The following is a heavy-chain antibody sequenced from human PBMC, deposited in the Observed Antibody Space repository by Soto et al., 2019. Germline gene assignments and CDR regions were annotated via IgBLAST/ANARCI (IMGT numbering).Heavy chain of an antibody. V-gene: IGHV1-69*01. CDR2: IIPIFGTA. Sequence: QVQLVQSGAEVKKPGSSVKVSCKASGGTFSSYAISWVRQAPGQGLEWVGGIIPIFGTANYAQKFQGRVTITADESTSTAYMELSSLRSEDTAVYYCAREHCTNGVCYTGYFDYWGQGTLVTVSS. J-gene: IGHJ4*02. CDR1: GGTFSSYA. D-gene: IGHD2-8*01. CDR3: AREHCTNGVCYTGYFDY.